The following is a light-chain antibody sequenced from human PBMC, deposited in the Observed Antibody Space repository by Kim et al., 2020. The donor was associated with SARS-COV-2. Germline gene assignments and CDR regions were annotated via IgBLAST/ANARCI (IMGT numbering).Light chain of an antibody. Sequence: EIVLTQSPTTLSLSPGERATLSCGASQSVASNYLAWYQHKPGLAPRLLIYDASNRATGIPDRFSGSGSGTDFTLTINNLDPEDFAVYYCQQYGSSPRTFGQGTKVDIK. CDR1: QSVASNY. CDR3: QQYGSSPRT. CDR2: DAS. V-gene: IGKV3D-20*01. J-gene: IGKJ1*01.